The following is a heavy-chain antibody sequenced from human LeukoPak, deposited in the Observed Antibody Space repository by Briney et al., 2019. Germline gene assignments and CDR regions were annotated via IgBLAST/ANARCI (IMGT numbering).Heavy chain of an antibody. J-gene: IGHJ4*02. CDR3: SRESGASSPFGY. D-gene: IGHD1-26*01. Sequence: SETLSLTCGVSGGSISSTNWWSWVRQPPGQGLEWIGEISLSGLTNYNPSLKSRVTMSLDKSKNHLSLNLTSVTAADTAVYYCSRESGASSPFGYWGQGTLVTVSS. CDR1: GGSISSTNW. V-gene: IGHV4-4*02. CDR2: ISLSGLT.